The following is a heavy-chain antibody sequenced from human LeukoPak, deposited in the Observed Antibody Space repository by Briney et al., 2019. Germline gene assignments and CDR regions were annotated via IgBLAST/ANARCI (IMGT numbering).Heavy chain of an antibody. D-gene: IGHD3-3*01. Sequence: VASVKVCCKASGYTFTSYGISWVRQAPGQGLEWMGWISAYNGNTHYAQKLQGRVTMTTVTSTSTAYMELRSLRSDDTAVYYCARESSVLRFLEWSPTGYYYYGMDVWGQGTTVTVSS. J-gene: IGHJ6*02. CDR3: ARESSVLRFLEWSPTGYYYYGMDV. CDR2: ISAYNGNT. V-gene: IGHV1-18*01. CDR1: GYTFTSYG.